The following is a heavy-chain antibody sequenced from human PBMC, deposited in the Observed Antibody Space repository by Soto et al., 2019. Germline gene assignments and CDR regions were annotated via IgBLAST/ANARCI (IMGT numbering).Heavy chain of an antibody. CDR1: GLTFSSYW. CDR3: ARAPYSSGWWGFDY. D-gene: IGHD6-19*01. Sequence: EVQLVESGGGLVQPGGSLRLSCAASGLTFSSYWMHWVRQAPGKGLVWVSRISTDGSVTTYADSVKGRFTISRDNAKNTLYLQMNSLRTEDTAVYYCARAPYSSGWWGFDYWGQEPWSPSPQ. V-gene: IGHV3-74*01. J-gene: IGHJ4*01. CDR2: ISTDGSVT.